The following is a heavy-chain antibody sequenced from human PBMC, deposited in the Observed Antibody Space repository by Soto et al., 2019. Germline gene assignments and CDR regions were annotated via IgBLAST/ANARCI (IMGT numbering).Heavy chain of an antibody. Sequence: GGSLRLSCAASGFTFSSYWMHWARHAPGKGLVWVSRINTDGSGTSYADSVKGRFTISRDNVKNMMYLQMNSLRAEDTAVYYCARGGLAIFVPYYYYGMDVWGQGTTVTVSS. CDR1: GFTFSSYW. J-gene: IGHJ6*02. CDR3: ARGGLAIFVPYYYYGMDV. D-gene: IGHD3-3*01. CDR2: INTDGSGT. V-gene: IGHV3-74*01.